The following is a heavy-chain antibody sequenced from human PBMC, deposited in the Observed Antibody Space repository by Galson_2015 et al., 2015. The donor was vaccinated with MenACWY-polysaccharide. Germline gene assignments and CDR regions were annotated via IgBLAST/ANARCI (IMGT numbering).Heavy chain of an antibody. Sequence: SLRLSCAASGFTFSTYSMNWVRQAPGKGLEWVSSIDSSSGYIYYADSVKGRFTISRDNAQNSLYLQMNTLRAEDTAVYYCARDQGYSSSSRGVYYTYYMDVWGRGTTVTVS. V-gene: IGHV3-21*01. CDR3: ARDQGYSSSSRGVYYTYYMDV. D-gene: IGHD6-6*01. CDR1: GFTFSTYS. J-gene: IGHJ6*03. CDR2: IDSSSGYI.